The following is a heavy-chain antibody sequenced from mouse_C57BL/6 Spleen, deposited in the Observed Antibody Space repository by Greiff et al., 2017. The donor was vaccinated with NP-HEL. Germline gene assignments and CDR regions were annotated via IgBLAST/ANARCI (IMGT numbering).Heavy chain of an antibody. CDR1: GYTFTSYW. D-gene: IGHD1-2*01. CDR2: IDPNSGGT. CDR3: ARLANFDY. V-gene: IGHV1-72*01. J-gene: IGHJ2*01. Sequence: QVHVKQPGAELVKPGASVKLSCKASGYTFTSYWMHWVKQRPGRGLEWSGRIDPNSGGTKYNEKFKSKATLTVDKPSSTAYMQLSSLTSEDSAVYYCARLANFDYWGQGTTLTVSS.